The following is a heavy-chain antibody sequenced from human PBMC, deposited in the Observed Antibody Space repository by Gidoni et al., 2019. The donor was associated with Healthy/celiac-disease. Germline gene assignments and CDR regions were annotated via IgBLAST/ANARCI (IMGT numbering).Heavy chain of an antibody. D-gene: IGHD3-22*01. Sequence: EVQLVESGGGLVQPGRSLRLSCAASGFTFDDSAMHWVRQAPGNGLEWVSGIRWNSGSIGYADSVKGRFTISRDNAKNSLYLQMNSLRAEDTALYYCAKDIYYDSSGYSGYFDYWGQGTLVTVSS. CDR1: GFTFDDSA. V-gene: IGHV3-9*01. J-gene: IGHJ4*02. CDR2: IRWNSGSI. CDR3: AKDIYYDSSGYSGYFDY.